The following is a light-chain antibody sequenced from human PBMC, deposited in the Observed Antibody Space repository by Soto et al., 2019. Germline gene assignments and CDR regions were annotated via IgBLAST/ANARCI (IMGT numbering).Light chain of an antibody. CDR2: AAS. CDR1: QGISSY. J-gene: IGKJ4*01. Sequence: IQLTQSPSSLSASVGDRVTITCRASQGISSYLAWYQQKPGKAPKLLIYAASTLQSGVPSRFSGSGSGTDFTLTISSLHPEDFATYYCQQLNSYQLTFGGGTKVEIK. V-gene: IGKV1-9*01. CDR3: QQLNSYQLT.